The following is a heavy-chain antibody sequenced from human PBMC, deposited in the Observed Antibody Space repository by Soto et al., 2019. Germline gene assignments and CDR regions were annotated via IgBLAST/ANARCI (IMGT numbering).Heavy chain of an antibody. V-gene: IGHV4-34*01. D-gene: IGHD2-2*01. CDR2: INHSGST. Sequence: PSETLSLTCAVYGGSFSGYYWSWIRQPPGKGLEWIGEINHSGSTNYNPSLKSRVTISVDTSKNQFSLKLSSVTAADTAVYYCARGPAPAAPRYYFDYWGQGTLVTVSS. J-gene: IGHJ4*02. CDR3: ARGPAPAAPRYYFDY. CDR1: GGSFSGYY.